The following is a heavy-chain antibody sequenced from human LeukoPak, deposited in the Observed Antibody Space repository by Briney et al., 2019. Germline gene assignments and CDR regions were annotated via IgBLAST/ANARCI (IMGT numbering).Heavy chain of an antibody. D-gene: IGHD4-23*01. CDR1: GGSISSYY. CDR3: ASEYGGRVGYFDL. Sequence: ETLSLTCSVSGGSISSYYWSWMRQPPGKGLEWIGYIYYSGSTNYNPSLRSRITISMDTSKNQFSLKLSSVTAADTAVYFCASEYGGRVGYFDLWGRGTLVTVSS. J-gene: IGHJ2*01. V-gene: IGHV4-59*01. CDR2: IYYSGST.